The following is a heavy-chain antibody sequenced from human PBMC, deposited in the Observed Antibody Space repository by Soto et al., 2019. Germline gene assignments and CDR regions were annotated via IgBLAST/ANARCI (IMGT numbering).Heavy chain of an antibody. Sequence: EVQLLESGGGLVQPGGSLRLSCAAPGFTFSSYAMSWVRQAPGKGLEWVSAISGSGGSTYYADSVKGRFTISRDNSKNTLYLQMNSLRAEDTAVYYCAKTTSRFTYYFDYWGQGTLVTVSS. CDR3: AKTTSRFTYYFDY. CDR1: GFTFSSYA. J-gene: IGHJ4*02. CDR2: ISGSGGST. V-gene: IGHV3-23*01. D-gene: IGHD3-3*01.